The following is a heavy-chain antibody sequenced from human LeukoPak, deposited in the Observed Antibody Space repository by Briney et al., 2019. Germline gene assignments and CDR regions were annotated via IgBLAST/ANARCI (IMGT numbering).Heavy chain of an antibody. V-gene: IGHV1-69*04. CDR2: IIPILGIA. D-gene: IGHD2-15*01. J-gene: IGHJ3*02. CDR1: GGTFSSYA. Sequence: ASVKVSCKASGGTFSSYAISWVRQAPGQGLEWMGRIIPILGIANYAQKFQGRVTITADKSTSTAYMELSSRRSEDTAVYYCARMGYCSGGSCYSSGAFDIWGQGTMVTVSS. CDR3: ARMGYCSGGSCYSSGAFDI.